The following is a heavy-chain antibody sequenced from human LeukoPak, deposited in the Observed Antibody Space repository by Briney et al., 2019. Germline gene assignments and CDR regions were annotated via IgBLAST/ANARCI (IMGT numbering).Heavy chain of an antibody. CDR3: AGASGQSCSGGCCYFDY. Sequence: ASVKVSCKASGYTFTSYYMHWVRQAPGQGLEWMGIINPSGGSTSYAQKFQGRVTMTRDTSTSTVYMELSSLRSEDTAVYYCAGASGQSCSGGCCYFDYWGQGTLVTVSS. CDR1: GYTFTSYY. CDR2: INPSGGST. V-gene: IGHV1-46*01. J-gene: IGHJ4*02. D-gene: IGHD2-15*01.